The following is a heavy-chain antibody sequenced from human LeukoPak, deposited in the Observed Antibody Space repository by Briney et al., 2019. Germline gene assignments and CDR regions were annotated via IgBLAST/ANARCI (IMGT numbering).Heavy chain of an antibody. Sequence: SETLSLTCSVSGGSVNSYYWSWIRQPPGKGLEWIGYIYTTGRTNYNPSLESRVTISVDTSKNQFSLKLSSVTAADTAVYYCAKILGSGVWYGFDIWGQGTMVTVSS. V-gene: IGHV4-4*09. CDR3: AKILGSGVWYGFDI. CDR1: GGSVNSYY. J-gene: IGHJ3*02. D-gene: IGHD7-27*01. CDR2: IYTTGRT.